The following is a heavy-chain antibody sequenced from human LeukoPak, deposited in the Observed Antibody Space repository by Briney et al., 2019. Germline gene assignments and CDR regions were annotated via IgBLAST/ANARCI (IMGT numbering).Heavy chain of an antibody. V-gene: IGHV4-34*01. CDR2: FNHSGST. CDR1: GGSFSGYY. D-gene: IGHD6-13*01. CDR3: ARARRWRASSSWYVGYYFDY. J-gene: IGHJ4*02. Sequence: SETLSLTCAVYGGSFSGYYWSWIRQHPGKGLEWIGEFNHSGSTNYNPSLKSRVTISVDTSKNQFSLKLSSVTAADTAVYYCARARRWRASSSWYVGYYFDYWGQGTLVTVSS.